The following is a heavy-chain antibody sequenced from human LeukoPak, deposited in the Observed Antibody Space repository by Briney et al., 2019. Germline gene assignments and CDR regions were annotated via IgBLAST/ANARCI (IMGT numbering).Heavy chain of an antibody. CDR3: AMTLAGVLDSFDS. D-gene: IGHD1-1*01. V-gene: IGHV3-23*01. CDR2: LTGSGSRT. Sequence: GGSLRLSCAASGGPFSSLAMSWVRQAPGKGLEWVSGLTGSGSRTYYADSVMGRFTISRDNSKNTLFLQMHSLRAEDTAMYYCAMTLAGVLDSFDSWGQGTLVTVSS. CDR1: GGPFSSLA. J-gene: IGHJ4*02.